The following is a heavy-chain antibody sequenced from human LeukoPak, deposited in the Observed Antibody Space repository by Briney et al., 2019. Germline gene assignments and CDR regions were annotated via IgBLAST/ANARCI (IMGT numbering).Heavy chain of an antibody. J-gene: IGHJ4*02. CDR1: GFTFSNAW. CDR3: ARDTSSGYSYYFDY. CDR2: IKSKTDGGTT. V-gene: IGHV3-15*07. Sequence: GGSLRLSCAASGFTFSNAWMNWVRQAPGKGLEWVGRIKSKTDGGTTDYAAPVKGRFTISRDDSKNTLYLQMNSLRAEDTAVYYCARDTSSGYSYYFDYWGQGTLVTVSS. D-gene: IGHD3-22*01.